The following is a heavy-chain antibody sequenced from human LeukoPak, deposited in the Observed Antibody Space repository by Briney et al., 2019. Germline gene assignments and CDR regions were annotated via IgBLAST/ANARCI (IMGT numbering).Heavy chain of an antibody. V-gene: IGHV4-4*07. J-gene: IGHJ3*02. D-gene: IGHD3-10*01. CDR2: IYTSGST. CDR1: GGSINNYY. Sequence: SETLSLTCTVSGGSINNYYWTWIRQPAGKGLEWIGRIYTSGSTNYNPSLKSRVTISVDTSKNQFSLKLSSVTAADTAVYYCASARRKYYYGSGPTGAFDIWGQGTMVTVSS. CDR3: ASARRKYYYGSGPTGAFDI.